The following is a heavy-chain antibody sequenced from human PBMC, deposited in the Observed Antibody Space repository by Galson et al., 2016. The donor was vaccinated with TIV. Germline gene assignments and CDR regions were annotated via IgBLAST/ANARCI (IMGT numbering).Heavy chain of an antibody. D-gene: IGHD4-17*01. J-gene: IGHJ4*02. CDR3: AKDRGHYEALDS. CDR2: ISGGGDIT. V-gene: IGHV3-23*01. CDR1: GFNFANYA. Sequence: LRLSCAASGFNFANYAMTWVRQAPGTGLAWVSSISGGGDITYYADSEKGRFTISRDNSNNILYLQMDRLQLEDTAVYFCAKDRGHYEALDSWGQGTLVTVSS.